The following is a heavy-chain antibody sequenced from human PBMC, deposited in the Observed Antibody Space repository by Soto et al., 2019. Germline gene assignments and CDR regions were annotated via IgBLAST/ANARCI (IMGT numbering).Heavy chain of an antibody. J-gene: IGHJ3*02. Sequence: PSETLSLTCAVYGGSFSGYYWSWIRQPPGKGLGWIGEINHSGSTNYNPSLKSRVTISVDTSKNQFSLKLSSVTAADTAVYYCARGFSGIVGATAAFDIWGQGTMVTVSS. CDR2: INHSGST. CDR1: GGSFSGYY. V-gene: IGHV4-34*01. CDR3: ARGFSGIVGATAAFDI. D-gene: IGHD1-26*01.